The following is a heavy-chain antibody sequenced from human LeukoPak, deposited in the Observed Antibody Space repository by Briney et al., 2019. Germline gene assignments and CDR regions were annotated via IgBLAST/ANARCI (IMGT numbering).Heavy chain of an antibody. CDR3: TRTRGYSYGLRGDY. CDR2: IRSKAYGGTT. D-gene: IGHD5-18*01. V-gene: IGHV3-49*04. Sequence: GRSLRLSCTASGFTFGDYAMSWVRQALGKGLEWVGFIRSKAYGGTTEYAACVKGRFTISRDDSKSIAYLQMNSLKTGDTAVYYCTRTRGYSYGLRGDYWGQGTLVTVSS. J-gene: IGHJ4*02. CDR1: GFTFGDYA.